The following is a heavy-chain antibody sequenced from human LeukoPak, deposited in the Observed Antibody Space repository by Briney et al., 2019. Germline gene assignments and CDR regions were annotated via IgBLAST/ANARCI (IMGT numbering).Heavy chain of an antibody. CDR1: GFTFSNYA. V-gene: IGHV3-30*04. CDR3: MRMRFASPGNVY. J-gene: IGHJ4*02. Sequence: PGRSLRLSCAASGFTFSNYALHWVRQAPGKGLEWVSVVSHTGNTTYYADSVKGRFTISRDNSKNTLYLQMNSLTPDDTAIYYCMRMRFASPGNVYWGQGTLVSVSS. D-gene: IGHD6-13*01. CDR2: VSHTGNTT.